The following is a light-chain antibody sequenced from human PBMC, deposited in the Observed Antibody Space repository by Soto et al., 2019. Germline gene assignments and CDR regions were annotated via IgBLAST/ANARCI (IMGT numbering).Light chain of an antibody. CDR1: ESVSYS. CDR2: GAS. V-gene: IGKV3-15*01. Sequence: EIVMTQSPATLSVSPGERATLSCRASESVSYSLAWYQQKPGQAPRLLIYGASTRATGIPARFRGSGSGTEFTLTISSLQSEDFAVYYCQQYHDWPPLTFGGGTKVDIK. J-gene: IGKJ4*01. CDR3: QQYHDWPPLT.